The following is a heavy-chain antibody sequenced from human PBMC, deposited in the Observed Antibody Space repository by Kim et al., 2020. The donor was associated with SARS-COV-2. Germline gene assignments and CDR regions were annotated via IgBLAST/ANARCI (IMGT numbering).Heavy chain of an antibody. CDR2: ISGSGGST. V-gene: IGHV3-23*01. CDR3: AKDEFSGYDFWSGYYTGWFDP. CDR1: GFTFSSYA. J-gene: IGHJ5*02. Sequence: GGSLRLSCAASGFTFSSYAMSWVRQAPGKGLEWVSAISGSGGSTYYADSVKGRFTISRDNSKNTLYLQMNSLRAEDTAVYYCAKDEFSGYDFWSGYYTGWFDPWGQGTLVTVSS. D-gene: IGHD3-3*01.